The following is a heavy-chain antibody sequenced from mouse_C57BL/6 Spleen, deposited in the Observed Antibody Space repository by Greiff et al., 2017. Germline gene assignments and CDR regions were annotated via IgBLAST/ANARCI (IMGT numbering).Heavy chain of an antibody. CDR1: GYTFTSYW. V-gene: IGHV1-55*01. Sequence: QVHVKQPGAELVKPGASVKMSCKASGYTFTSYWITWVKQRPGQGLEWIGDIYPGSGSTNYNEKFKSKATLTVDTSSSTAYMQLSSLTSEDSAVYYCARGVTNYAMDYWGQGTSVTVSS. J-gene: IGHJ4*01. CDR3: ARGVTNYAMDY. CDR2: IYPGSGST.